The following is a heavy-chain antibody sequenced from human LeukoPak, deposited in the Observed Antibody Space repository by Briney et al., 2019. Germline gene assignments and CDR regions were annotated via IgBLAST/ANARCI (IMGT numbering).Heavy chain of an antibody. V-gene: IGHV3-48*01. J-gene: IGHJ6*03. Sequence: GGSLRLSCAASGFTFSSYSMNWVRQAPGKGLEWVSYISSSSSTIYYADSVKGRFTISRDNSKNTQYLQMNSLRAEDTAVYYCAKEDDGYSSSSSGMVYYYMDVWGKGTTVTVSS. CDR3: AKEDDGYSSSSSGMVYYYMDV. CDR1: GFTFSSYS. D-gene: IGHD6-6*01. CDR2: ISSSSSTI.